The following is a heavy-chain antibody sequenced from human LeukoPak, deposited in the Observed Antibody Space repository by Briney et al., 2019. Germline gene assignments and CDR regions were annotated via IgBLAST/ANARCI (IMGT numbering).Heavy chain of an antibody. CDR1: GLVFSNYG. CDR3: AKSMAGYPL. CDR2: ISGSSGTT. Sequence: GGSLRLSCIASGLVFSNYGMSWVRQAPGKGLEWVSAISGSSGTTYYADSVKGRFTNSRDNSKNTLYLQMNSLRAEDTAVYYCAKSMAGYPLWGQGTLVTVSS. D-gene: IGHD3-9*01. J-gene: IGHJ4*02. V-gene: IGHV3-23*01.